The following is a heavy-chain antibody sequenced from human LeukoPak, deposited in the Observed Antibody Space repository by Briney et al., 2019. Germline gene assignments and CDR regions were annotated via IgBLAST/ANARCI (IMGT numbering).Heavy chain of an antibody. V-gene: IGHV3-9*03. D-gene: IGHD5-24*01. CDR3: AKDIKRWLQFAGFDY. J-gene: IGHJ4*02. CDR1: GFTFTTYG. CDR2: ISWNSGSI. Sequence: GGSLRLSCAASGFTFTTYGMHWVRQAPGKGLEWVSGISWNSGSIGYADSVKGRFTISRDNAKNSLYLQMNSLRAEDMALYYCAKDIKRWLQFAGFDYWGQGTLVTVSS.